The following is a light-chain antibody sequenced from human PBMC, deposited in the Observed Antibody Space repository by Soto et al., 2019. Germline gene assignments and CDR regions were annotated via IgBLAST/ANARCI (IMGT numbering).Light chain of an antibody. CDR3: QQYDTSIWAYT. Sequence: EVVLTQSPVTLSLSPGERATLSCRASQSVSSSYLAWYQQKPGQAPRLLIYGASSRATGIPDRFSGSGSGTDFTLTISRLEPEDSAVYYCQQYDTSIWAYTFGQGTKLEIK. CDR2: GAS. J-gene: IGKJ2*01. CDR1: QSVSSSY. V-gene: IGKV3-20*01.